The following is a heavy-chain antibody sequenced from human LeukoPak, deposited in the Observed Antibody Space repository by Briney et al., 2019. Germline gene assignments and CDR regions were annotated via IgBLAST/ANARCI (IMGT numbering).Heavy chain of an antibody. CDR2: IYTSGST. J-gene: IGHJ4*02. V-gene: IGHV4-61*02. Sequence: PSQTLSLTXTVSGGSISSGSYYWSWIRQPAGKGLQWIGRIYTSGSTNYNPSLKSRVTISVDTSKNQFSLKLSSVTAADTAVYYCARDPLYYDILTGYSHWGQGTLVTVSS. CDR1: GGSISSGSYY. CDR3: ARDPLYYDILTGYSH. D-gene: IGHD3-9*01.